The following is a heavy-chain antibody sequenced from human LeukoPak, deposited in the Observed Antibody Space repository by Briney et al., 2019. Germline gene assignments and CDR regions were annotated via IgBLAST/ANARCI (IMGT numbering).Heavy chain of an antibody. J-gene: IGHJ4*02. CDR2: IYYSGST. CDR3: ASSSYGDYSGSPFDY. V-gene: IGHV4-59*08. CDR1: GGSISSYY. D-gene: IGHD4-17*01. Sequence: PSETLSLTCTVSGGSISSYYWGWIRQPPGKGLEWIGYIYYSGSTNYNPSLKSRVTISVDTSKNQFSLKLSSVTAADTAVYYCASSSYGDYSGSPFDYWGQGTLVTVSS.